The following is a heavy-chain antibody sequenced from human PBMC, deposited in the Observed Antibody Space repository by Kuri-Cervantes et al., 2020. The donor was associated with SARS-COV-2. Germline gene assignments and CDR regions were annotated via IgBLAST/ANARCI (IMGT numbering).Heavy chain of an antibody. CDR2: ISSSSSYI. V-gene: IGHV3-21*01. CDR3: ARVVVVPAATEEQWLVWRLHDY. J-gene: IGHJ4*02. D-gene: IGHD2-2*01. CDR1: GFTFSSYS. Sequence: GESPKISCAASGFTFSSYSMNWVRQAPGKGLEWVSSISSSSSYIYYADSVKGRFTISRDNAKNSLYLQMNSLRAEDTAVYYCARVVVVPAATEEQWLVWRLHDYWGQGTLVTVSS.